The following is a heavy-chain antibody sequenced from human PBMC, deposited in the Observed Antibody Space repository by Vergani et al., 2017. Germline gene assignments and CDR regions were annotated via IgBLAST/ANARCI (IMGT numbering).Heavy chain of an antibody. CDR1: GGSISSSSYY. J-gene: IGHJ4*02. D-gene: IGHD6-13*01. V-gene: IGHV4-39*01. CDR2: IYYSGST. Sequence: QLQLQESGPGLVKPSETLSLTCTVSGGSISSSSYYWGWIRQPPGKGLEWIGSIYYSGSTYYNPSLKSRVTISVDTSKNQFSLKLSSVTAADTAVDYCGRLGGFSSSWRFDYWGQGTLVTVSS. CDR3: GRLGGFSSSWRFDY.